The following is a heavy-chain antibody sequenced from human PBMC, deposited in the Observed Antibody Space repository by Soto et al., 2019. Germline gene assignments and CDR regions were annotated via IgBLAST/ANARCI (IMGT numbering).Heavy chain of an antibody. CDR1: GGSISSGDFY. CDR3: ATFTIYGVYTGRKFDP. CDR2: IHYSGST. Sequence: QVQLQESGPGLVKPSQTLSLTCTVSGGSISSGDFYWSWIRQPPGKGLEWIGYIHYSGSTFYNPSLESRVTISVDTSKNQFSLKLSSVSAADTAVYYCATFTIYGVYTGRKFDPWGQGTLVTVSS. V-gene: IGHV4-30-4*01. D-gene: IGHD4-17*01. J-gene: IGHJ5*02.